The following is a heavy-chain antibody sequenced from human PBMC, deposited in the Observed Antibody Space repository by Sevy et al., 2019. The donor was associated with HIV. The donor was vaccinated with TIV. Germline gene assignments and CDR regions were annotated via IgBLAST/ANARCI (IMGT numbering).Heavy chain of an antibody. CDR1: GFTFSNAW. Sequence: GGSLRLSCAASGFTFSNAWMSWVRQAPGKGLEWVGRIKSKTDGGTTDYAAPVKGRFTISRDDSKNTLYLQTNSLKTEDTAVYYCTTLYYDFWSGYFGSLDYGMDVWGQGTTVTVSS. V-gene: IGHV3-15*01. D-gene: IGHD3-3*01. J-gene: IGHJ6*02. CDR3: TTLYYDFWSGYFGSLDYGMDV. CDR2: IKSKTDGGTT.